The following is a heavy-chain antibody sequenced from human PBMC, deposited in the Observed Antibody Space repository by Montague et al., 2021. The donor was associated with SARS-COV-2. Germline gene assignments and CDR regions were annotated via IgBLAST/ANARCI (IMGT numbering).Heavy chain of an antibody. Sequence: SETLSLTCAVYGGSFSGYYWSWIRQPPGKGLEWFGEINHSGSTNYNTSLKSRVAISVDTSKNQFSLKLSSVTAADTAVYYWARGSRQWLVRPPHYYYFDYWGQGTLVTVSS. J-gene: IGHJ4*02. D-gene: IGHD6-19*01. CDR1: GGSFSGYY. CDR2: INHSGST. CDR3: ARGSRQWLVRPPHYYYFDY. V-gene: IGHV4-34*01.